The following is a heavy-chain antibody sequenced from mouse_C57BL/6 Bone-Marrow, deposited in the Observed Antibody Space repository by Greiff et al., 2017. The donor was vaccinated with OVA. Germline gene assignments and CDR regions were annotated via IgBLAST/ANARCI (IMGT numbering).Heavy chain of an antibody. J-gene: IGHJ1*03. CDR1: GYTFTSYW. CDR3: ARSRYDGYPFYWYFDV. Sequence: QVQLKEPGAELVMPGASVKLSCKASGYTFTSYWMHWVKQRPGQGLEWIGEIDPSDSYTNYNQKFKGKSTLTVDKSSSTAYMQLSSLTSEDSAVYYCARSRYDGYPFYWYFDVWGTGTTVTVSS. D-gene: IGHD2-3*01. V-gene: IGHV1-69*01. CDR2: IDPSDSYT.